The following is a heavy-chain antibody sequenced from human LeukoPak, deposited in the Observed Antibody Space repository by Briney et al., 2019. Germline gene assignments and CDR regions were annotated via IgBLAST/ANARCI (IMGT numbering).Heavy chain of an antibody. CDR1: GFTFDDYA. CDR2: ISWNSGSI. CDR3: AKDMSVEVGAFDC. D-gene: IGHD1-26*01. J-gene: IGHJ4*02. V-gene: IGHV3-9*01. Sequence: GGSLRLSCAASGFTFDDYAMHWVRQAPGKGLEWVSGISWNSGSIGYADSVKGRFTISRDNAKNSLYLQMNSLRAEDTALYYCAKDMSVEVGAFDCWGQGTLVTVSS.